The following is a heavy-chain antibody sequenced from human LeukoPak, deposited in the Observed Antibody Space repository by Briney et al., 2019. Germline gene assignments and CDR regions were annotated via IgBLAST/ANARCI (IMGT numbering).Heavy chain of an antibody. CDR2: ISYDGSSK. CDR3: AKPLRVTDYYFDY. Sequence: GGSLRLSCAASGFTFSSYGMHWVRQAPGKGLEWVAVISYDGSSKYYADSVKGRFTISRDNSKNTLYLQMNSLRAEDTAVYYCAKPLRVTDYYFDYWGQGTLVTVSS. V-gene: IGHV3-30*18. D-gene: IGHD2-21*02. J-gene: IGHJ4*02. CDR1: GFTFSSYG.